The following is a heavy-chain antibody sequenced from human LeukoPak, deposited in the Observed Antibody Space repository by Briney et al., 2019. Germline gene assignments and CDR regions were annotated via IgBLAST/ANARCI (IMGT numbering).Heavy chain of an antibody. CDR3: ARGVSGMATIRGYFQH. D-gene: IGHD5-24*01. Sequence: SETLSLTCTVSGGSISSYYWSWIRQPPGKGLEWIGYIYYSGSTNYNPSLKSRVTISVDTSKNQFSLKLSSVTAADTAVYYCARGVSGMATIRGYFQHWGQGTLVTVSS. V-gene: IGHV4-59*01. CDR1: GGSISSYY. CDR2: IYYSGST. J-gene: IGHJ1*01.